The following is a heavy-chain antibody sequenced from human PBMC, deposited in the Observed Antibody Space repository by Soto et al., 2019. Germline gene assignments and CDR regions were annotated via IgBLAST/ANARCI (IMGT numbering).Heavy chain of an antibody. CDR2: AKRKAAGGAI. CDR3: TTGYGSDWYG. J-gene: IGHJ4*02. V-gene: IGHV3-15*01. D-gene: IGHD6-19*01. Sequence: EVQLVESGGGLVKPGGSLRLSCAASGISLDSAWINWVRQAPGKGLEWVAQAKRKAAGGAIDYAAPVKGRFTISRDDSRSMADLQMNSRRIEDTGIYYCTTGYGSDWYGWGQGTLVTVSS. CDR1: GISLDSAW.